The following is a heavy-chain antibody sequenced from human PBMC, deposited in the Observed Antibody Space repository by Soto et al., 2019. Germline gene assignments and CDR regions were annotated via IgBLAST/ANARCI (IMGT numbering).Heavy chain of an antibody. CDR2: IVVGSGNT. J-gene: IGHJ3*02. CDR1: GFTYTSSP. Sequence: SVKVSWKGSGFTYTSSPVQRVRHDRGQRLEWIGWIVVGSGNTNYAQKFQERVTITRDMSTSTAYMELSSLRSEDTAVYYCAARDESYASAFDISGEGTMRTRSS. D-gene: IGHD3-16*01. CDR3: AARDESYASAFDI. V-gene: IGHV1-58*01.